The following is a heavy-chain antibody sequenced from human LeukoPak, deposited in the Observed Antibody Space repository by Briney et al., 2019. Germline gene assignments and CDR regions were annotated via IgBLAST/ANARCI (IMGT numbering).Heavy chain of an antibody. CDR1: GFTFTSHV. J-gene: IGHJ4*02. D-gene: IGHD2-15*01. Sequence: GGSLRLSCSASGFTFTSHVMHWFRQAPGKGLEWVSSISSSSSYIYYADSVKGRFTISRDNAKNSLYLQMNNLRAEDTAVYYCARDYCSGGSCYPRFDYWGQGTLVTVSS. CDR3: ARDYCSGGSCYPRFDY. V-gene: IGHV3-21*01. CDR2: ISSSSSYI.